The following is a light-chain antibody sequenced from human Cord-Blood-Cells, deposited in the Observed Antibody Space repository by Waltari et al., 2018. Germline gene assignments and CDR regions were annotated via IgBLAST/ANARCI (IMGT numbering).Light chain of an antibody. CDR3: QAWDSSTAV. Sequence: SYELTQPPSVSVSPGQTASITCSGDKLGDKYACWSQQKPGQSPVLVIYQDSKRPSGIPERFSGSNSENTATLTISGTQAMDEADYYCQAWDSSTAVFGGGTKLTVL. CDR1: KLGDKY. J-gene: IGLJ2*01. CDR2: QDS. V-gene: IGLV3-1*01.